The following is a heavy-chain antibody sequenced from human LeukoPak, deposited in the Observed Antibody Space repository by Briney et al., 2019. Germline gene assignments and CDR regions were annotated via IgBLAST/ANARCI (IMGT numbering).Heavy chain of an antibody. J-gene: IGHJ4*02. V-gene: IGHV3-66*01. CDR3: ARDLGSSSWPY. D-gene: IGHD6-13*01. Sequence: GGSLRLSCAASGFTFSNYWMSWVRQAPGKGLEWVSVIYSGGSTYYADSVKGRFTISRDNSKNTLYLQMNSLRAEDTAVYYCARDLGSSSWPYWGQGTLVTVSS. CDR2: IYSGGST. CDR1: GFTFSNYW.